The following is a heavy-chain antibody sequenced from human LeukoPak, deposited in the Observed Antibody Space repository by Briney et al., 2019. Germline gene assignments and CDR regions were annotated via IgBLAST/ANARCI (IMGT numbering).Heavy chain of an antibody. D-gene: IGHD3-22*01. J-gene: IGHJ3*02. Sequence: QPGSSLRLSCAASGFTVSSIHMVWVRQAPGKGLEWVSVTYTGGNSYYADSVKGRFIISRDISKNTLYLQMNSLRAEDSALYYCARGGRGSAAVVAPRSFDIWGQGTMVTVSS. V-gene: IGHV3-53*01. CDR2: TYTGGNS. CDR1: GFTVSSIH. CDR3: ARGGRGSAAVVAPRSFDI.